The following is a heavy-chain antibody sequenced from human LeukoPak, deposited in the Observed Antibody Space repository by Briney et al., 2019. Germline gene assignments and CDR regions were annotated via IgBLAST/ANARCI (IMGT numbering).Heavy chain of an antibody. J-gene: IGHJ2*01. CDR2: IFYSGST. Sequence: KPSETLSLTCSVSSGSISGYYWNWIRQPPGKGLEWIGQIFYSGSTNYNPSLKSRVTISVDTSKNQFSLKLSSVTAADTAVYYCARGYCSSTSCPDFDLWGRGTLVTVSS. CDR1: SGSISGYY. V-gene: IGHV4-59*12. D-gene: IGHD2-2*01. CDR3: ARGYCSSTSCPDFDL.